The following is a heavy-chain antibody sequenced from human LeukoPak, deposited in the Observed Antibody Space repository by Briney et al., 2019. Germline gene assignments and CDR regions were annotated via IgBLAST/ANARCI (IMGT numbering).Heavy chain of an antibody. Sequence: PGGSLRLSCATSGFSFSRYEMNWVRQAPGKGLEWVANIKEDGSDKNYVDSMKGRFTISRDNAKNSLYLQMNSLRVEDTAVYYCARDAGYGYDRFDYWGQGTQVTVSS. CDR2: IKEDGSDK. D-gene: IGHD5-18*01. V-gene: IGHV3-7*01. CDR1: GFSFSRYE. J-gene: IGHJ4*02. CDR3: ARDAGYGYDRFDY.